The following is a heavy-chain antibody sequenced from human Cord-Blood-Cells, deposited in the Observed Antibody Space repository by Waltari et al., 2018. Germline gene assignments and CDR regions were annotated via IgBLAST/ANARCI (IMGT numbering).Heavy chain of an antibody. D-gene: IGHD3-22*01. CDR3: VHYDFTRGDYFDY. V-gene: IGHV4-39*01. J-gene: IGHJ4*02. CDR2: IYYSGST. CDR1: GGSISSSSYY. Sequence: QLQLQESGPGLVKPSETLSLTCTVSGGSISSSSYYWGWIRQPPGKGLEWIGCIYYSGSTSYNPALKSRVTISVDTSKNQFSLKLSSVTAADTAVYYCVHYDFTRGDYFDYWGQGTLVTVSS.